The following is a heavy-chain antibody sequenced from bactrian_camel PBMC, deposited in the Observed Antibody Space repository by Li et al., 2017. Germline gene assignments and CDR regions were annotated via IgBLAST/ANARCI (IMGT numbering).Heavy chain of an antibody. CDR1: GFDFSTWT. Sequence: VQLVESGGDLVRPGGSLRLSCTASGFDFSTWTMHWIRQARGKGLEWVFSIRGMEGRGRTYTLDSVKDRFTISRDNAKNTLYLQLHNLETEDTAMYFCGVLRDDDGYWGQGTQVTVS. J-gene: IGHJ4*01. V-gene: IGHV3S40*01. CDR2: IRGMEGRGRT. CDR3: GVLRDDDGY. D-gene: IGHD3*01.